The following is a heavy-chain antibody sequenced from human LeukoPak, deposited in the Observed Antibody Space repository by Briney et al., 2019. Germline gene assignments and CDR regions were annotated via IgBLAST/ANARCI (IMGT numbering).Heavy chain of an antibody. J-gene: IGHJ4*02. CDR3: ARHPGDRGTLDY. V-gene: IGHV4-59*08. D-gene: IGHD7-27*01. Sequence: PSETLSLTCTVSGGSINNYNWSWIRQPPGKGLEWIGYIYYSGSTNYNPSLKSRVTISVDTSKNQFSLKLSSVTAADTAVYYCARHPGDRGTLDYWGQGTLVTVSS. CDR1: GGSINNYN. CDR2: IYYSGST.